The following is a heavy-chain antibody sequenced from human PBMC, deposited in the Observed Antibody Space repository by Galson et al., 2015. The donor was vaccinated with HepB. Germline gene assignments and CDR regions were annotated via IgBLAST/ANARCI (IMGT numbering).Heavy chain of an antibody. D-gene: IGHD5-18*01. CDR1: GFAFHSHA. CDR2: ISGNGDST. V-gene: IGHV3-23*01. CDR3: AKGYGLFDS. J-gene: IGHJ5*01. Sequence: SLRLSCAASGFAFHSHAMSWVRQAPGKGLEWISGISGNGDSTFYVDSVKGRFTIYRDNSKNTLYLQMNSLRAEDTALYFCAKGYGLFDSWGQGILVTVSS.